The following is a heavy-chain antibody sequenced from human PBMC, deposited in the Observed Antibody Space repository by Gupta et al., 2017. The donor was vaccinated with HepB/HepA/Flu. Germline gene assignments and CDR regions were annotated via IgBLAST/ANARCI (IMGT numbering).Heavy chain of an antibody. V-gene: IGHV3-23*01. D-gene: IGHD5-18*01. CDR2: ISANGGST. CDR3: AKTRGYTYGLDY. J-gene: IGHJ4*02. Sequence: EVQLLESGGGLVQPGGSLRLSCAASGSPFSSYVMSWVRQAPGKGLEWVSTISANGGSTYYADSVKGRFTISRDNSKNTLYLHMNSLRAEDTAVYYCAKTRGYTYGLDYWGQGTLVTGSS. CDR1: GSPFSSYV.